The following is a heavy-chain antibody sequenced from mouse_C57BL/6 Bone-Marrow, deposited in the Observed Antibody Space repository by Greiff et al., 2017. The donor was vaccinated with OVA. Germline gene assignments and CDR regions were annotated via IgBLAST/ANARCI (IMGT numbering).Heavy chain of an antibody. Sequence: QVHVKQSGAELVRPGTSVQVSCKASGYAFTNYLIEWVKQRPGQGLEWIGVINPGGGGTNYNEKFKGKATLTADKSSSTAYMQLSSLTSEDSAVYCGARDEGQLRRRPLAYWGQGTLVTVSA. CDR2: INPGGGGT. D-gene: IGHD3-2*02. J-gene: IGHJ3*01. V-gene: IGHV1-54*01. CDR3: ARDEGQLRRRPLAY. CDR1: GYAFTNYL.